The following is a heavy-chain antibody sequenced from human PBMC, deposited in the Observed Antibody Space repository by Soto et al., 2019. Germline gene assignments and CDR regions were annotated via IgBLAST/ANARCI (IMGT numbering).Heavy chain of an antibody. Sequence: QITLKASGPTLVRPTQTLTLTCTFSGFSLSSSGVGVGWIRQPPGKALEWLALIYWDDDKRYSPSLKSRLTITKDTSKNQVVLTLTKLDTVDTDTYYCARGGWTTYYSPFFDYWGQGTLVTVSS. CDR3: ARGGWTTYYSPFFDY. D-gene: IGHD3-10*01. J-gene: IGHJ4*02. V-gene: IGHV2-5*02. CDR1: GFSLSSSGVG. CDR2: IYWDDDK.